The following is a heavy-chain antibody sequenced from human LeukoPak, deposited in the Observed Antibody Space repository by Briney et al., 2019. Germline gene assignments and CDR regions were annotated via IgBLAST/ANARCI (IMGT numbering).Heavy chain of an antibody. CDR1: GFSFTNYD. V-gene: IGHV3-13*01. D-gene: IGHD4-17*01. CDR2: IGTAGDT. CDR3: VRGSTVTYNMDV. J-gene: IGHJ6*03. Sequence: TGGALRLSCAASGFSFTNYDMHWVRQPTGKGLKWVATIGTAGDTYYAGSVKGRFTISRENGKSSLYLQISSLRAGDTAVYYCVRGSTVTYNMDVWGQGTTVIVSS.